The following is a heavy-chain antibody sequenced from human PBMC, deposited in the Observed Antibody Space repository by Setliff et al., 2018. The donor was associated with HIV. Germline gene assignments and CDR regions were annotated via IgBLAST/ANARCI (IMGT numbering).Heavy chain of an antibody. D-gene: IGHD3-9*01. CDR1: GFTLSNYW. V-gene: IGHV3-7*03. J-gene: IGHJ4*02. CDR3: AKDVLVGGTYRLVPDY. Sequence: GGSLRLSCAASGFTLSNYWMTWLRLAPGKGLEWVANIKPDGSEKNYVDSVKGRFTISRENAKNTLYLQMNSLRAEDTAVYYCAKDVLVGGTYRLVPDYWGQGTLVTVSS. CDR2: IKPDGSEK.